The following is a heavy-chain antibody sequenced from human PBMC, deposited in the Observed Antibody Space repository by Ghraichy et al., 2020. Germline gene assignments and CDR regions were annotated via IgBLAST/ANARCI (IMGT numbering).Heavy chain of an antibody. J-gene: IGHJ4*02. CDR2: IRNKANSYTT. V-gene: IGHV3-72*01. Sequence: GESLNISCAASGFSFSDHYMDWVRQAPGKGLEWVGRIRNKANSYTTEYAASVKGRFTISRDDSKNSLYLQMNSLITEDTAVYYCARRPVSRGSYDYWGQGSLVAVSS. CDR3: ARRPVSRGSYDY. D-gene: IGHD3-10*01. CDR1: GFSFSDHY.